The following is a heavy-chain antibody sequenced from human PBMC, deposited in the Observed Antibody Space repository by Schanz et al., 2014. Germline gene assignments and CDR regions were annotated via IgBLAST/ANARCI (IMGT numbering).Heavy chain of an antibody. CDR2: IWSDGSGK. Sequence: VQLLESGGGLVQPGGSLRLSCAASGFTLSNSDMHWVRQAPGKGLEWVAVIWSDGSGKYYADSVKGRFSISRDYSKNTLYLQMNSLRAEDTAVYYCAKQIHYDILTVTRNWGQGTLVTVSS. CDR1: GFTLSNSD. V-gene: IGHV3-33*08. D-gene: IGHD3-9*01. CDR3: AKQIHYDILTVTRN. J-gene: IGHJ4*02.